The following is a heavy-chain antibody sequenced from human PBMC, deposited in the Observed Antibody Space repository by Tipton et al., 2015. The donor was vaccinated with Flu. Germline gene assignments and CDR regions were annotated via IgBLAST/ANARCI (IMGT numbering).Heavy chain of an antibody. D-gene: IGHD6-19*01. CDR2: IYYSGST. Sequence: TLSLTCTVSGGSISSYYWSWIRQPPGKGLEWIGYIYYSGSTNYNPSLKSRVTISVDTSKNQFSLKLSSVTAGDTAVYYCARDGGGVYSSGWYTDNYFDYWGQGTLVPVSS. V-gene: IGHV4-59*01. CDR3: ARDGGGVYSSGWYTDNYFDY. J-gene: IGHJ4*02. CDR1: GGSISSYY.